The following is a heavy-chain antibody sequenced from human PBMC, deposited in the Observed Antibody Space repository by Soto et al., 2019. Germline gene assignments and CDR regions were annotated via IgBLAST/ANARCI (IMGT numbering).Heavy chain of an antibody. CDR1: GFTFSDYA. Sequence: QVQLVESGGGVVQPGRSLRLSCAASGFTFSDYAMHWVRHVPGQGLEWVAVISFDGNIKYDADSVKGRFTISRDNSKNTLVLQMNSLKGEDRAVYSCARAPRRYCTSLSCLGLYGLDVWGQGTTVTVSS. CDR3: ARAPRRYCTSLSCLGLYGLDV. CDR2: ISFDGNIK. V-gene: IGHV3-30-3*01. J-gene: IGHJ6*02. D-gene: IGHD2-8*01.